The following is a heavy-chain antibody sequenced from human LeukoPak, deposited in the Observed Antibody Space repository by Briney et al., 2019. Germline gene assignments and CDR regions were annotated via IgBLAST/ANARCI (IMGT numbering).Heavy chain of an antibody. D-gene: IGHD3-22*01. CDR3: ARFQGAYDSSGYYRLYYYYGMDV. Sequence: PSETLSLTCAVYGGSFSGYYWSWIRQPPGKGLEWVGEINHSGSTNYHPSLKSRVTILVGTSKNQFSLKLSSVTVADTAVYYCARFQGAYDSSGYYRLYYYYGMDVWGQGTTVTVS. J-gene: IGHJ6*02. CDR1: GGSFSGYY. CDR2: INHSGST. V-gene: IGHV4-34*01.